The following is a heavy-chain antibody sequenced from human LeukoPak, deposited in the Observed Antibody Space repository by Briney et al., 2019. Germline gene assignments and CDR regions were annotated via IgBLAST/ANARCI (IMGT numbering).Heavy chain of an antibody. CDR2: ISAYNGNT. V-gene: IGHV1-18*01. CDR3: AREGHSSGSYGSGY. CDR1: GYTLTELS. Sequence: ASVKVSCKVSGYTLTELSMHWVRQAPGKGLEWMGWISAYNGNTNYAQKLQGRVTMTTDTSTSTAYMELRSLRSDDTAVYYCAREGHSSGSYGSGYWGQGTLVTVSS. J-gene: IGHJ4*02. D-gene: IGHD6-19*01.